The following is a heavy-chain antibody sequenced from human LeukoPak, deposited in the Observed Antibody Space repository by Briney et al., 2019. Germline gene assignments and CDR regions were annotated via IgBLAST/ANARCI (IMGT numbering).Heavy chain of an antibody. V-gene: IGHV4-34*01. CDR3: VTEPGYCIGGRCYGGWFVP. Sequence: SETLSLTCAVYGVSFSSYCWGWIRQAPGKGLEWVGEIKYSGNTNYDPSLKSRVTISVDTSKNQLPLMLSSVIAADKAEYYCVTEPGYCIGGRCYGGWFVPWGQGALVTVSS. J-gene: IGHJ5*02. D-gene: IGHD2-15*01. CDR2: IKYSGNT. CDR1: GVSFSSYC.